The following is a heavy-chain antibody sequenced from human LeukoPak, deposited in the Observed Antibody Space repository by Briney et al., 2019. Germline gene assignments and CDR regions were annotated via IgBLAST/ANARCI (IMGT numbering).Heavy chain of an antibody. Sequence: GGPLRLSCTASGFTFGDYAMSWFRQAPGKGLEWVGFIRSKAYGGTTEYAASVKGRFTISRDDSKSIAYLQMNSLKTEDTAVYYCTRDGTDILTGYYNEVFDYWGQGTLVTVSS. CDR3: TRDGTDILTGYYNEVFDY. V-gene: IGHV3-49*03. D-gene: IGHD3-9*01. CDR2: IRSKAYGGTT. J-gene: IGHJ4*02. CDR1: GFTFGDYA.